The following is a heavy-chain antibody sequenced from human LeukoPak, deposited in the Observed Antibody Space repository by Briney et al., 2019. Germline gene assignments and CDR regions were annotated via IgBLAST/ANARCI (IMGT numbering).Heavy chain of an antibody. CDR3: ARDKRAGVDAFDI. D-gene: IGHD3-10*01. Sequence: PSETLSLTCTVSGGSISSGGYYWSWIRQHPGKGLEWIGYIYYSGSTYYNPSLKSRVTISVDTSKNQFSLKLSSVTAADTAVYYCARDKRAGVDAFDIWGQGTMVTVSS. V-gene: IGHV4-31*03. CDR2: IYYSGST. J-gene: IGHJ3*02. CDR1: GGSISSGGYY.